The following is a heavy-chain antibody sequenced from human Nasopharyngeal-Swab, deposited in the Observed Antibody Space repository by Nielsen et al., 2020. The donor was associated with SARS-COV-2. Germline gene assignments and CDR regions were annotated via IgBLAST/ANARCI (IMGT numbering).Heavy chain of an antibody. D-gene: IGHD2/OR15-2a*01. J-gene: IGHJ4*02. V-gene: IGHV3-23*01. Sequence: GESLKISCAASGFIFRTYPMSWVRQAPGKGLEWVAAIVGSGDISGSGGNTYYADSVKGRFTISRDNSKNTLSLQMNSLRAEDTAVYYCAKDLRGPYFFWGQGTLVTVSS. CDR2: IVGSGDISGSGGNT. CDR3: AKDLRGPYFF. CDR1: GFIFRTYP.